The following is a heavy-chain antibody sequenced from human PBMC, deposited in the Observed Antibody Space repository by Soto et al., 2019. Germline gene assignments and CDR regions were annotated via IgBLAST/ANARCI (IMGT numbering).Heavy chain of an antibody. V-gene: IGHV3-23*01. J-gene: IGHJ6*03. CDR3: VKFRGRAYPYYYMDV. Sequence: DVQLLASGGGLVQWWWSLRLSCVTSGFTFSTYGMTWVSQAPGKGMEWVSYGGSGGSRYYAESVKGRFPISRDNSKNTLSLEMNSLRAADTATYYCVKFRGRAYPYYYMDVWGKGTTVTVSS. D-gene: IGHD3-10*01. CDR2: YGGSGGSR. CDR1: GFTFSTYG.